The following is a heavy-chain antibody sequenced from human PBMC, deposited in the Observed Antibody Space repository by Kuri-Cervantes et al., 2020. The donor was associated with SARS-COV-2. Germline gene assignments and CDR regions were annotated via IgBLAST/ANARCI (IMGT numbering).Heavy chain of an antibody. CDR1: GYTFTSYY. J-gene: IGHJ5*02. D-gene: IGHD4-17*01. CDR3: ARGAYGDYVSHLDP. V-gene: IGHV1-3*01. Sequence: ASVKVSCKASGYTFTSYYMHWVRQAPGQRLEWMGWINAGNGNTKYSQKFQGRVTITRDTSASTAYMELSSLRSEDTAVYYCARGAYGDYVSHLDPWGQGTLVTVSS. CDR2: INAGNGNT.